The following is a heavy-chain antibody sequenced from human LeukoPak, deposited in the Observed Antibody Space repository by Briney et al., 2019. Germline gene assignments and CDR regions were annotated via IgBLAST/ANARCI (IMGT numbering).Heavy chain of an antibody. D-gene: IGHD2-2*01. CDR3: ARGRRLVYCSSTSCYVHFDY. J-gene: IGHJ4*02. CDR1: GGSISSYY. CDR2: INHSGST. Sequence: KPSETLSLTCTVSGGSISSYYWSWIRQPPGKGLEWIGEINHSGSTNYNPSLKSRVTISVDTSKNQFSLKLSSVTAADTAVYYCARGRRLVYCSSTSCYVHFDYWGQGTLVTVSS. V-gene: IGHV4-34*01.